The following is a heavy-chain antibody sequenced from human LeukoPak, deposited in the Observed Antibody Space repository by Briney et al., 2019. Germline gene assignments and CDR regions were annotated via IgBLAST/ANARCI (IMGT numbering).Heavy chain of an antibody. CDR1: GFTFRSYA. D-gene: IGHD6-13*01. CDR2: ISYDGSNN. V-gene: IGHV3-30-3*01. CDR3: ARNIAAASGYYYGMDV. Sequence: PGGSLRLSCAASGFTFRSYAMHWVRQAPGKGLEWVAVISYDGSNNYYADSVKGRFTISRDNAKNSLYLQMNSLRAEDTAVYYCARNIAAASGYYYGMDVWGQGTTVTVSS. J-gene: IGHJ6*02.